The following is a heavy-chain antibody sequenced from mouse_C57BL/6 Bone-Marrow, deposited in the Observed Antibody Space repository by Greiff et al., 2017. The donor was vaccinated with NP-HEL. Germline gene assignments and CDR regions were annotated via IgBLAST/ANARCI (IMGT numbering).Heavy chain of an antibody. V-gene: IGHV1-69*01. CDR3: ARHYSRDY. CDR1: GYTFTSYW. J-gene: IGHJ2*01. CDR2: IDPSDSYT. D-gene: IGHD1-1*01. Sequence: QVQLQQPGAELVMPGASVKLSCKASGYTFTSYWMHWVKQRPGQGLEWIGEIDPSDSYTNYNQKFKGKSTLTVDKSSSTAYMQLSSLTAEDSAVYYGARHYSRDYWGQGTTLTVSS.